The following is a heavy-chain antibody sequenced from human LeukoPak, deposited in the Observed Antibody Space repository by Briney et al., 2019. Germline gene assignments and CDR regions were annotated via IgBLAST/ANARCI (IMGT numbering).Heavy chain of an antibody. CDR2: IKQDGSEK. CDR1: GFTFDDYG. V-gene: IGHV3-7*01. Sequence: GGSLRLSCAASGFTFDDYGMSWVRQAPGKGLGWVANIKQDGSEKYYVDSVKGRFTISRDNAKNSLYLQMNSLRAEDTAAYYCARVVEATAWFDPWGQGTLVTVSS. CDR3: ARVVEATAWFDP. J-gene: IGHJ5*02. D-gene: IGHD3-3*01.